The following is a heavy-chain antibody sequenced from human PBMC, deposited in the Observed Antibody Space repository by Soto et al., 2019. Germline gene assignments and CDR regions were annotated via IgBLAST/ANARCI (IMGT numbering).Heavy chain of an antibody. CDR2: IYYSGST. Sequence: QVQLQESGPGLVKPSETLSLTCTVSGGSISNNYWSWIRQPPGKGLEWIGYIYYSGSTNYNPSLKSRVTISVDTSKNQFSLKVSSVTAADTAVYYCVQGVTSKFDPWGQGTLVTVSS. V-gene: IGHV4-59*01. J-gene: IGHJ5*02. CDR1: GGSISNNY. D-gene: IGHD1-1*01. CDR3: VQGVTSKFDP.